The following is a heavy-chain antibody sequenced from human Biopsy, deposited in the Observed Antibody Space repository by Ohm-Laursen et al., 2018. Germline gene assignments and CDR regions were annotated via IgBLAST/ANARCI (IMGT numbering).Heavy chain of an antibody. J-gene: IGHJ5*02. D-gene: IGHD6-6*01. CDR1: GYTFTSYD. CDR2: LNPVSGNS. V-gene: IGHV1-8*01. Sequence: ASVKVSCKASGYTFTSYDITWVRQASGQGPEWIGWLNPVSGNSNFGQKFQGRVTLTMNTSISTAYMELSGLRSEDTAVYFCARGYSRRVSIFEASIYWFDTWGQGTLVTVSS. CDR3: ARGYSRRVSIFEASIYWFDT.